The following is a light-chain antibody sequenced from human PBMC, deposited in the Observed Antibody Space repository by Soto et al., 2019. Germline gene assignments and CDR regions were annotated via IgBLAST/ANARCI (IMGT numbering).Light chain of an antibody. CDR3: QRYTNWPTVFT. CDR1: HSLGNN. Sequence: ELVMTQSPAPLSGSPGERATLSCRASHSLGNNLAWYQQKPGQAPRRLIYGASTRAIGIPARFSGSGSGTDFTLNISSLQSEDFAVDYCQRYTNWPTVFTFGPATKVDL. CDR2: GAS. V-gene: IGKV3-15*01. J-gene: IGKJ3*01.